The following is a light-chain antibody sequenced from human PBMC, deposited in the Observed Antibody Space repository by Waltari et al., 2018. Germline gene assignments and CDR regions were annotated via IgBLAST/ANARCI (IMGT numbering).Light chain of an antibody. Sequence: DIVMTQSPDSLAVSLGERATINCKSSQSVLVGSNNRLYVAVYQQKPGGPPKLLITWASHRESGIPDRFSGTGSGTDFTLTISALQAEDVAVYYCHQFYSLPYTFGQGTKLQIK. CDR1: QSVLVGSNNRLY. CDR3: HQFYSLPYT. V-gene: IGKV4-1*01. CDR2: WAS. J-gene: IGKJ2*01.